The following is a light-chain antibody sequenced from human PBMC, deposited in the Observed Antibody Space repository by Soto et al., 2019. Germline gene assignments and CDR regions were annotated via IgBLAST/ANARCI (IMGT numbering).Light chain of an antibody. V-gene: IGKV3-20*01. J-gene: IGKJ1*01. Sequence: EIVLTQSPGTLSLSPGESSTLSCRASQSVSSSYLAWYQHKPGQAPRLIIYGASSRATGIPDRFSGSGSGTDFTLTISRLEPEDFAVYYCQQYGSSWTVGQGTKVDIK. CDR2: GAS. CDR3: QQYGSSWT. CDR1: QSVSSSY.